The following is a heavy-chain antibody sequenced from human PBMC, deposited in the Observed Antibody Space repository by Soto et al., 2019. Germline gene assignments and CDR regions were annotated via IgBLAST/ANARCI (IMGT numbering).Heavy chain of an antibody. V-gene: IGHV3-53*01. Sequence: PGGSLRLSCVASGFTVSNNYMSWVRQAPGKGLEWVSVSYSGGSTDYADSVKGRFSISRDNSKNTLYLQMNSLRAEDTAVYYCAKGGGRIVPRHFDNWGQGILVTVSS. J-gene: IGHJ4*02. CDR3: AKGGGRIVPRHFDN. CDR2: SYSGGST. CDR1: GFTVSNNY. D-gene: IGHD1-26*01.